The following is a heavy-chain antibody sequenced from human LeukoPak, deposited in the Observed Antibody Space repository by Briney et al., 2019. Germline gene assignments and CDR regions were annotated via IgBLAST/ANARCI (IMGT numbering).Heavy chain of an antibody. J-gene: IGHJ4*02. D-gene: IGHD5-24*01. CDR1: GFTFSNYA. V-gene: IGHV3-30-3*01. CDR3: ARSRDGYNFFEF. CDR2: ITYDGSNL. Sequence: HPGGSLRLSCAASGFTFSNYAMHWVRQAPGKGLEWVTVITYDGSNLYYADSVKGRFTISRDNSKNTLFLQMNSLRIEDTAVYYCARSRDGYNFFEFWGEGALVSVCS.